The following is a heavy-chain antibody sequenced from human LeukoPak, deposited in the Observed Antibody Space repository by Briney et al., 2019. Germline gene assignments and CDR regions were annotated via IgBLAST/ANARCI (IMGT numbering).Heavy chain of an antibody. J-gene: IGHJ4*02. D-gene: IGHD6-6*01. CDR1: GFTFSTYG. Sequence: GGSLRLSCAASGFTFSTYGMNWVRQAPGKGLEWVSSISSSSSYIYYADSLKGRFTISRDNAKNSLYLQMNSLRAEDTAVYFCAREKYSTSSLDYGGRGPLVTASS. CDR3: AREKYSTSSLDY. V-gene: IGHV3-21*01. CDR2: ISSSSSYI.